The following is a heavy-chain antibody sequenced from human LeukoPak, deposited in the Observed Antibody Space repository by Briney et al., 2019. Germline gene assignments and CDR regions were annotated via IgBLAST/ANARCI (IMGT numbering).Heavy chain of an antibody. D-gene: IGHD3-10*01. CDR2: IYSTGST. Sequence: SETLSLTCTVSGGSISSYYWSWTRQPAGKGLEWIGRIYSTGSTNYSPSLKSRVTMSVDTSKNQFSLKLSSVTAADTAVYYCARANPLAGRGEFDYWGQGTLVTVSS. CDR1: GGSISSYY. CDR3: ARANPLAGRGEFDY. J-gene: IGHJ4*02. V-gene: IGHV4-4*07.